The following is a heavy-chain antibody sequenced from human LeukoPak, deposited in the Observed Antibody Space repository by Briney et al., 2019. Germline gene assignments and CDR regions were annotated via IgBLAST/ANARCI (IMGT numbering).Heavy chain of an antibody. Sequence: GGSLRLSCAASGFTFSSHSMNWVRQAPGKGLEWVSSISSSSSYIYYADSVKGRFTISRDNAKNSLYLQMNSLRAEDTAVYYCARDSNDYDILTGFGWFDPWGQGTLVTVSS. V-gene: IGHV3-21*01. CDR2: ISSSSSYI. CDR1: GFTFSSHS. D-gene: IGHD3-9*01. J-gene: IGHJ5*02. CDR3: ARDSNDYDILTGFGWFDP.